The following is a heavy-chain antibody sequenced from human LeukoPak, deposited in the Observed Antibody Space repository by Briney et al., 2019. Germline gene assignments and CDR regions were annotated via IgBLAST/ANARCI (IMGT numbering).Heavy chain of an antibody. CDR2: ICYDGSNK. V-gene: IGHV3-33*06. CDR3: GKDLNGSGFRH. D-gene: IGHD6-19*01. CDR1: GFTFSSYG. Sequence: GGSLRLSCAASGFTFSSYGMHWVRQAPGKGLEWVSVICYDGSNKYYADSVKGRFTISRDNSKNTLYLQMNSLRAKATPGYYCGKDLNGSGFRHWGQGPLDSVSS. J-gene: IGHJ4*02.